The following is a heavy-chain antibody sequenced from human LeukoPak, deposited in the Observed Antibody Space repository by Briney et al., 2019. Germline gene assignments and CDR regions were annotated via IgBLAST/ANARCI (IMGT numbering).Heavy chain of an antibody. Sequence: GGSLRLSCAASGFTFSDYSMNWVRQAPGRGLEWVSSIGGTSRSGFYADSMKGRFTISRDNTRNSLYLQMNSLRAEDTAVYYCAREISAGGFDYWGQGTLVAASS. D-gene: IGHD6-13*01. V-gene: IGHV3-21*01. CDR1: GFTFSDYS. CDR3: AREISAGGFDY. J-gene: IGHJ4*02. CDR2: IGGTSRSG.